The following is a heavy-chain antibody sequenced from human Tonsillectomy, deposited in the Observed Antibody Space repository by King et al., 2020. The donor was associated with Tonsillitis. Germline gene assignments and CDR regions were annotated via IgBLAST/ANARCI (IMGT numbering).Heavy chain of an antibody. CDR1: GFTFSSFA. D-gene: IGHD4-17*01. CDR3: ARDASDYGSRASY. V-gene: IGHV3-30*04. Sequence: VQLVESGGGVVQPGRSLRLSCTASGFTFSSFAMHWVRQAPGKGLDWMAVISFDGHNKYYADSVRGRFTISRDNSNNTLYLQMNILRAEDTAVYYCARDASDYGSRASYWGRGTLVTVSS. J-gene: IGHJ4*02. CDR2: ISFDGHNK.